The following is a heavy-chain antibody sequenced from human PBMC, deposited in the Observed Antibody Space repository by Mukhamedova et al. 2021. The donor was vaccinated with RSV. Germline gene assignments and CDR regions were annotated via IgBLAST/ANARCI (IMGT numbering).Heavy chain of an antibody. Sequence: GTNYNPSLKSRVTMSVDTSKNQFSLKLSSVTAADTAVYYCAAGYSSSWYHPLQFDYWGQGTLVTVSS. CDR2: GT. D-gene: IGHD6-13*01. CDR3: AAGYSSSWYHPLQFDY. V-gene: IGHV4-4*07. J-gene: IGHJ4*02.